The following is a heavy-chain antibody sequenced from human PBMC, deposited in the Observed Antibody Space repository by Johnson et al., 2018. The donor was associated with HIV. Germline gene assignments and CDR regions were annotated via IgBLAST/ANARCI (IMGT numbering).Heavy chain of an antibody. D-gene: IGHD1-26*01. CDR2: INQDGSEK. Sequence: VQLVESGGALIQPGGSLRLSCAASGFTFSSYWMSWVRQAPGKGLEWVANINQDGSEKYYVDSVKGRFTISRDNAKNSQYLQMNSLKAEDTAMYYCARDLRVGAIDAFDIWGQGTMVTVAS. CDR1: GFTFSSYW. J-gene: IGHJ3*02. V-gene: IGHV3-7*05. CDR3: ARDLRVGAIDAFDI.